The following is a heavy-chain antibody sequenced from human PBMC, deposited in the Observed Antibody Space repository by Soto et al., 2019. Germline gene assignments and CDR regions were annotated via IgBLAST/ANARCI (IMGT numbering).Heavy chain of an antibody. V-gene: IGHV3-30-3*01. CDR2: ISYDGNTK. J-gene: IGHJ6*02. CDR1: GFIFSTYA. Sequence: PGGSLRLTPPTPGFIFSTYAMHWVSQPPGKGPEWVAVISYDGNTKDYADSVKGRFSISRDNSKNTAYLQMSSLRTEDTAVYYCARPGSGYDVLTGRYFYYYHTVYVWGQGTTVTVSS. D-gene: IGHD3-9*01. CDR3: ARPGSGYDVLTGRYFYYYHTVYV.